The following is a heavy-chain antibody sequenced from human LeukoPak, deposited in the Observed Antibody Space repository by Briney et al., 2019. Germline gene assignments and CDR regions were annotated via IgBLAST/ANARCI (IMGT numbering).Heavy chain of an antibody. J-gene: IGHJ4*02. CDR2: INPNSGGT. CDR1: GYTFTGYY. D-gene: IGHD3-10*01. V-gene: IGHV1-2*02. CDR3: ARDPPSGSYLDY. Sequence: GASVKVSCKASGYTFTGYYMHWVRQAPGQGLEWMGWINPNSGGTNYAQTFQGRVTMTRDTSISTAYMELSRLRSDDTAVYYCARDPPSGSYLDYWGQGTLVTVSS.